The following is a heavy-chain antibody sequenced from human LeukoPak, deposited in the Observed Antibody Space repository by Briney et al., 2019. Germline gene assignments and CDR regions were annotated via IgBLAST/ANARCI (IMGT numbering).Heavy chain of an antibody. J-gene: IGHJ1*01. CDR2: IYTSGST. Sequence: PSETLSLTCTVSGGSISSYYWSWIRQPAGKGLEWIGRIYTSGSTNYNPSLKSRVTMSVDTSKNQFSLKLSSVTAADTAAYYCARDGTAAAITPWFQHWGQGTLVTVSS. D-gene: IGHD2-2*02. CDR1: GGSISSYY. CDR3: ARDGTAAAITPWFQH. V-gene: IGHV4-4*07.